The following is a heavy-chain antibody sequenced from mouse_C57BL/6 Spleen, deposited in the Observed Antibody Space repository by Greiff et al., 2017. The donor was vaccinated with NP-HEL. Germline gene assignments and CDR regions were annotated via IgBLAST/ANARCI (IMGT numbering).Heavy chain of an antibody. V-gene: IGHV1-59*01. D-gene: IGHD3-1*01. CDR2: IDPSDSYT. Sequence: QVQLQQPGAELVRPGTSVKLSCKASGYTFTSYWMHWVKQSPGQGLEWIGVIDPSDSYTNYNQKFKGKATLTVDTSSSTAYMQLSSLTSEDSAVYNCARSGCYYLDYWGQGTTRTVSS. CDR3: ARSGCYYLDY. CDR1: GYTFTSYW. J-gene: IGHJ2*01.